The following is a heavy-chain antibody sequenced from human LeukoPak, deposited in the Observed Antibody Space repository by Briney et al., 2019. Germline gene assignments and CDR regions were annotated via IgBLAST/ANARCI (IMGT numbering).Heavy chain of an antibody. Sequence: GGSLRLSCAASGFTFSSYSMNWVRQAPGKGLEWVSSISSSSSYIYYADSMKGRFTISRDNAKNSLYLQMNSLRAEDTAVYYCARGSTVTTSTPFDYWGQGTLVTVSS. V-gene: IGHV3-21*01. CDR3: ARGSTVTTSTPFDY. J-gene: IGHJ4*02. D-gene: IGHD4-17*01. CDR1: GFTFSSYS. CDR2: ISSSSSYI.